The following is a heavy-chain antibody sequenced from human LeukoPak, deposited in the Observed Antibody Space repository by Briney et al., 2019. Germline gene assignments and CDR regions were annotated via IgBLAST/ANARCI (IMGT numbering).Heavy chain of an antibody. V-gene: IGHV3-23*01. CDR1: GFTFSGYA. CDR2: ISGSDGRT. D-gene: IGHD2-2*02. CDR3: ARDILGYCSSTSCYTPPYYFDY. J-gene: IGHJ4*02. Sequence: GGSLRLSCAASGFTFSGYAMSWVRQAPGKGLEWVSSISGSDGRTNYADSVKGRFTISRDNSKNTLYLQMNSLRAEDTAVYYCARDILGYCSSTSCYTPPYYFDYWGQGTLVTVSS.